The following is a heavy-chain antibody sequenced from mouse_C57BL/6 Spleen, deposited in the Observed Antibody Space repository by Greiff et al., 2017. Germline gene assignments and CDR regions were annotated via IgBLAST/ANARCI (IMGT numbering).Heavy chain of an antibody. CDR1: GYTFTSYW. J-gene: IGHJ2*01. CDR2: IDPSDSYT. V-gene: IGHV1-59*01. Sequence: QVQLQQPGAELVRPGTSVKLSCKASGYTFTSYWMHWVKQRPGQGLEWIGVIDPSDSYTNYNQKFKGKATLTVDTSSSTAYMQLSSLTSEDSAVYYCARKDYDYDEHYFDYGGQGTTLTVSS. CDR3: ARKDYDYDEHYFDY. D-gene: IGHD2-4*01.